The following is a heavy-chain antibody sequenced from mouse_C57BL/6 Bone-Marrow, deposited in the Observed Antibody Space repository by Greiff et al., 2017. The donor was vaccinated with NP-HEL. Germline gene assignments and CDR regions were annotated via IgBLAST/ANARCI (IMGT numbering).Heavy chain of an antibody. J-gene: IGHJ4*01. CDR3: ARGAYDYGAMDY. CDR2: IYPGSGST. V-gene: IGHV1-55*01. Sequence: QVQLQQPGAELVKPGASVKMSCKASGYTFTSYWITWVKQRPGQGLEWIGDIYPGSGSTNYNEKFKSKATLTVATSSSTAYMQLSSLTSEDSAVYYCARGAYDYGAMDYWGQGTSVTVSS. D-gene: IGHD3-1*01. CDR1: GYTFTSYW.